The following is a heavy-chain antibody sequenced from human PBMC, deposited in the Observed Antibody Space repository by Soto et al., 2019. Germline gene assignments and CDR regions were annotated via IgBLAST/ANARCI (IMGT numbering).Heavy chain of an antibody. V-gene: IGHV1-69*01. Sequence: VQLVQSGAEVKKPGSSVKVSCKASGGTLSSYVISWVRQAPGQGLEWMGGIIPVFGTVNYAQKFQGRVTITADESTTTAYMELRSLRSEDAAVYYCARAQRIQLWASGMDVWGQGTTVTVSS. CDR3: ARAQRIQLWASGMDV. CDR1: GGTLSSYV. CDR2: IIPVFGTV. D-gene: IGHD5-18*01. J-gene: IGHJ6*02.